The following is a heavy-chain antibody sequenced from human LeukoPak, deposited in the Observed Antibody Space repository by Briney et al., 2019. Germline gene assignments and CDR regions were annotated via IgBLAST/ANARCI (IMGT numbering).Heavy chain of an antibody. Sequence: ASVKVSCKASGYTFTDYYILWVRQAPGQGPEWMGWINPNSGGTNYAQNFKGRVTMTRDTSISTAYMEVNSLTYDDTAVYYCAIQFPTVVVSAFISAFDIWGQGTMVTVSS. CDR3: AIQFPTVVVSAFISAFDI. J-gene: IGHJ3*02. V-gene: IGHV1-2*02. CDR1: GYTFTDYY. CDR2: INPNSGGT. D-gene: IGHD2-2*01.